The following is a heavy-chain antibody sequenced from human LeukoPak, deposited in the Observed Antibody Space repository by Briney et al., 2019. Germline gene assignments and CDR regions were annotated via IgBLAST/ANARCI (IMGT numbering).Heavy chain of an antibody. CDR2: ISSSRSYI. D-gene: IGHD4-17*01. CDR1: GFTFSSYS. Sequence: GGSLRLSCAAPGFTFSSYSMNWVRQAPGKGLEGVSSISSSRSYIYYADSVKGRFTISRDNVKNSLYVQMNSLRGEDTAVYDCVRDMTTATTCYLQHWGQGTLVTVSS. V-gene: IGHV3-21*01. CDR3: VRDMTTATTCYLQH. J-gene: IGHJ1*01.